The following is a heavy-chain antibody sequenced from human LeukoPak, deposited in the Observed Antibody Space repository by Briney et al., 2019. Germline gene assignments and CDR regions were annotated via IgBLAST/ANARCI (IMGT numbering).Heavy chain of an antibody. V-gene: IGHV4-34*01. Sequence: GSLRLSCAASGLTFRGYGMHWVRQPPGKGLEWIGEINHSGSTNYNPSLKSRVTISVDTSKNQFSLKLSSVTAADTAVYYCARSGFWSGYYSLDYWGQGTLVTVSS. CDR3: ARSGFWSGYYSLDY. CDR2: INHSGST. J-gene: IGHJ4*02. CDR1: GLTFRGYG. D-gene: IGHD3-3*01.